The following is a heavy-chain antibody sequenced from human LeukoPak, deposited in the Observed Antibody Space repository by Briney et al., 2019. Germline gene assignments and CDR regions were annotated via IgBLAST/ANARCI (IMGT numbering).Heavy chain of an antibody. Sequence: GGSLRLSCAASGFTFSSYEMNWVRHAPGKGLVWVSRIYIDGSITSYADSVKDRFTISRDSAKNTLYLQMNSLRAEDTAVYYCARMSAVAGGLDYWGQGTLVTVSS. CDR1: GFTFSSYE. D-gene: IGHD6-19*01. CDR3: ARMSAVAGGLDY. V-gene: IGHV3-74*01. J-gene: IGHJ4*02. CDR2: IYIDGSIT.